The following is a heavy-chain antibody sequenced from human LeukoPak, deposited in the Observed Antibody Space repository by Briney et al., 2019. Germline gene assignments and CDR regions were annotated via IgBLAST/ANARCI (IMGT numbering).Heavy chain of an antibody. CDR3: ARAGYSGSDSSV. Sequence: PSETLSLTCTVSGGSIGTYYWSWLRQSPGKGLEWIGYIYHSGSTNYNPSLKSRVTMSVDTSKSQFPLKLSSVTAADTAVYYCARAGYSGSDSSVWGQGTLVTVSS. CDR2: IYHSGST. J-gene: IGHJ4*02. CDR1: GGSIGTYY. V-gene: IGHV4-59*01. D-gene: IGHD5-12*01.